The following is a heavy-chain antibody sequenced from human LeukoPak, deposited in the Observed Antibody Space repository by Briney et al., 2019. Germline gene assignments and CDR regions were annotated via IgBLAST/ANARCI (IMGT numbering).Heavy chain of an antibody. V-gene: IGHV3-23*01. CDR3: AKVGRGTAAGTG. Sequence: PGGSLRLSCAASGFTFSSYWMHWVRQAPGKGLEWVSAISGSGGSTYYADSVKGRFTVSRDNSKNTLYLQMNSLRAEDTAVYYCAKVGRGTAAGTGWGQGTLVTVSS. CDR2: ISGSGGST. D-gene: IGHD6-13*01. CDR1: GFTFSSYW. J-gene: IGHJ4*02.